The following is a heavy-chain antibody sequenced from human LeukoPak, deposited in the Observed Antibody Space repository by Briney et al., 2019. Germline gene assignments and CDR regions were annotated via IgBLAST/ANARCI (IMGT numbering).Heavy chain of an antibody. D-gene: IGHD1-26*01. Sequence: PSETLSLTCAVYGGSFSGYYWSWIRQPPGKGLEWIGEINHSGSTNYNPSLKSRVTISVDTSKNQFSLKLSSVTAADTAVYYCARALGATRSRIDYWGQGTLVTVPS. J-gene: IGHJ4*02. CDR2: INHSGST. V-gene: IGHV4-34*01. CDR1: GGSFSGYY. CDR3: ARALGATRSRIDY.